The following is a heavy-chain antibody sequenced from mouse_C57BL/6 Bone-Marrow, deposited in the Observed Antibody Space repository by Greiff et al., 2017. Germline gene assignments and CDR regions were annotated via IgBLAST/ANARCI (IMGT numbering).Heavy chain of an antibody. Sequence: QVQLKESGAELVKPGASVKMSCKASGYTFTTYPIEWMKQNHGKSLEWIGNFHPYNDDTKYNEKFKGKATLTVEKSSSTVYLELSRLTSDDSAVYYCARLNWDVGYVDYWGQGTTPTVSA. V-gene: IGHV1-47*01. CDR3: ARLNWDVGYVDY. CDR1: GYTFTTYP. CDR2: FHPYNDDT. J-gene: IGHJ2*01. D-gene: IGHD4-1*01.